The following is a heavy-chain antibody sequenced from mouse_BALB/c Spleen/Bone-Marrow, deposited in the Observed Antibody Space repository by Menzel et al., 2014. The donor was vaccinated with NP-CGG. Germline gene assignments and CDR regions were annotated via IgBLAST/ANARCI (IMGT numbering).Heavy chain of an antibody. CDR1: GFNTKDTY. V-gene: IGHV14-3*02. CDR3: ARWEYYAMDY. CDR2: IDPANGNT. Sequence: EVQLVESRAELVKPGASVKLSCTASGFNTKDTYMHWVKQRPEQGLEWIGRIDPANGNTKYDPKFQGKATITADTSSNTAYLQLSSLTSEDTAVYYCARWEYYAMDYWGQGTSVTVSS. D-gene: IGHD4-1*01. J-gene: IGHJ4*01.